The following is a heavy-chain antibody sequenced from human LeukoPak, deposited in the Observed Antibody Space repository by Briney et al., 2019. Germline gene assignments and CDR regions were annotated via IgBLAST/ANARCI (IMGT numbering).Heavy chain of an antibody. CDR1: GFTFSSYG. J-gene: IGHJ3*02. CDR2: ISGSGGST. CDR3: AKMGFDYGSRDAFDI. D-gene: IGHD3-10*01. V-gene: IGHV3-23*01. Sequence: PGGSLRLSCAASGFTFSSYGMSWVRQAPGKGLEWVSAISGSGGSTYYADSVKGRFTISRDNSKSTLYLQMNSLRAEDTAVYYCAKMGFDYGSRDAFDIWGQGTMVTVSS.